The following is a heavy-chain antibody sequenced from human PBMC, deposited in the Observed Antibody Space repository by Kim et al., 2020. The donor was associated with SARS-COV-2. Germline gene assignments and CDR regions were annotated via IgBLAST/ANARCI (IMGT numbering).Heavy chain of an antibody. V-gene: IGHV4-31*03. D-gene: IGHD3-3*01. Sequence: SESLSLHCFFSGGSISSGGYHWSWIRQHPGKGLEWIGYIYYSGSTYYNPSLKSRVTISVDTSKNQFSLKLSSVTAADTAVYYCARAHRTIFGVVEYMDVWGQGTTVTVSS. CDR1: GGSISSGGYH. CDR2: IYYSGST. CDR3: ARAHRTIFGVVEYMDV. J-gene: IGHJ6*02.